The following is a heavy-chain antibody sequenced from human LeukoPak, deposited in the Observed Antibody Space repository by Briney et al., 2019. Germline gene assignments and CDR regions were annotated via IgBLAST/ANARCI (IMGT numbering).Heavy chain of an antibody. D-gene: IGHD3-10*01. V-gene: IGHV4-39*07. CDR1: GGSISSSIHY. J-gene: IGHJ3*01. Sequence: PSETLSLTCAVSGGSISSSIHYWAWIRQPPGKGLEWIGSMYYSGSTYYNPSLKSRVTISVDTSKNHFSLKLNSVTAADTAVYYCAKPSNYYGSATDAFDFWGQGTMVTVSS. CDR3: AKPSNYYGSATDAFDF. CDR2: MYYSGST.